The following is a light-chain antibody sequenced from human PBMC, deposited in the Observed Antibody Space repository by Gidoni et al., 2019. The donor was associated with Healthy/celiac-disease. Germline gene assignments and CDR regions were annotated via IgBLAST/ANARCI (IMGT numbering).Light chain of an antibody. CDR1: SSNIGAGYD. J-gene: IGLJ2*01. Sequence: QSVLTQPPSVSEAPGQRVPISCTGSSSNIGAGYDVHWYQQLPGTAPKLLIYGNSNRPAGVPDRFSGSKSGTSASLAITGLQAEDEADYYCQSYDSSLSLVVFGGGTKLTVL. V-gene: IGLV1-40*01. CDR2: GNS. CDR3: QSYDSSLSLVV.